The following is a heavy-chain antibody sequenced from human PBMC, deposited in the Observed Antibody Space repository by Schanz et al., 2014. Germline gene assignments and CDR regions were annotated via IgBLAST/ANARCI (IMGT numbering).Heavy chain of an antibody. J-gene: IGHJ6*02. CDR2: ISNSGYTI. CDR3: ARAPPPYSSSPYYWYYGMDV. D-gene: IGHD6-6*01. V-gene: IGHV3-11*01. Sequence: QVQLVESGGGLVKPGGSLRLSCAASGFTFSDYYMNWIRQAPGKGLEWVSYISNSGYTIYYADSVKGRFTISRDNAKNSLYRQRNSRRAEDPAVYYCARAPPPYSSSPYYWYYGMDVWGQGTTVTVSS. CDR1: GFTFSDYY.